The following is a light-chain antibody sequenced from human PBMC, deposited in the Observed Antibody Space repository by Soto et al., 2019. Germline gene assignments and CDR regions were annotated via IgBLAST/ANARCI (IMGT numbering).Light chain of an antibody. Sequence: DIQMTQSPPSLSASVGDRVTITCRASQGIRNELGWYQQKPGRAPKRLIYGVSNLQSGVPSRFSGSASGTEFTLTISSLQPEDSATYYCLQHNTYPWTFGQGTKVEVK. J-gene: IGKJ1*01. CDR3: LQHNTYPWT. CDR1: QGIRNE. V-gene: IGKV1-17*01. CDR2: GVS.